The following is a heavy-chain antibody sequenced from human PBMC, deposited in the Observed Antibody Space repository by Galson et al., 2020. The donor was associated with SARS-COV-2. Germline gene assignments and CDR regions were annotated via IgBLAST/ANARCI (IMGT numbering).Heavy chain of an antibody. CDR2: IKQDGSEK. D-gene: IGHD1-26*01. J-gene: IGHJ6*02. CDR1: GFTFSNYL. Sequence: GESLKISCVASGFTFSNYLMSWVRQAPGKGLEWVANIKQDGSEKYYVGSVKGRFTISRDNAKNSLYLQMNSLRAEDTAVYYCARDQWELLRGDYYYYYGMDVWGQGTTVTVSS. V-gene: IGHV3-7*01. CDR3: ARDQWELLRGDYYYYYGMDV.